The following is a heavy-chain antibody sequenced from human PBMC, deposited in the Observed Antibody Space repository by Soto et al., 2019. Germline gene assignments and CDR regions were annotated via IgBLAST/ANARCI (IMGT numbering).Heavy chain of an antibody. CDR2: VYHTGNA. J-gene: IGHJ6*02. CDR1: GGSITTAGYS. V-gene: IGHV4-30-2*01. Sequence: TLSLACTVSGGSITTAGYSGSWILQPPGKALEWIGYVYHTGNAYPKPSLKSRVTISLDRSKNQFSLKMTSVTAADTALYYCASRPFYYYGLDVWGQGTTVTVSS. CDR3: ASRPFYYYGLDV.